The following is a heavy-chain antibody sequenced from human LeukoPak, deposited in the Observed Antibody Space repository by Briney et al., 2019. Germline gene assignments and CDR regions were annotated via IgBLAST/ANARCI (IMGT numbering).Heavy chain of an antibody. CDR2: ISSNGGST. V-gene: IGHV3-64*01. Sequence: PGGSLRLSCAASGFTFSSYSLHWVRQAPGKGLEYVSAISSNGGSTYYANSVKGRFTISRDNSKNTLYLQMGSLRAEDMAVYYCAREGYGDYRSPLDYWGQGTLVTVSS. CDR1: GFTFSSYS. J-gene: IGHJ4*02. CDR3: AREGYGDYRSPLDY. D-gene: IGHD4-17*01.